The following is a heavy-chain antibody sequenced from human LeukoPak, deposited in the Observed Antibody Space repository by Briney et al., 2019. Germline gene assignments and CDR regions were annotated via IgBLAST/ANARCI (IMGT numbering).Heavy chain of an antibody. J-gene: IGHJ4*02. D-gene: IGHD6-6*01. CDR3: ARVIAARRGDFEY. CDR2: IYSSGRT. V-gene: IGHV4-59*11. Sequence: SETLSLTCTVSGGSISSHYWTWIRQPPGKGLEWIGYIYSSGRTNYNPSLKSRVTISVDTSKNQFSLKVNSVTAADTAVYYCARVIAARRGDFEYWGQGTLVTVSS. CDR1: GGSISSHY.